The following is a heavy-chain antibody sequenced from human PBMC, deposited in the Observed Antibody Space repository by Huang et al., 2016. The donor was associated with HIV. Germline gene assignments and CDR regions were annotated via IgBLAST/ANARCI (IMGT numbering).Heavy chain of an antibody. CDR2: IYYSGST. Sequence: QVQLQESGPGLVRPSDTLSLPCIVSGVCINRRSYDVGWVRQPKGGGLVWLGSIYYSGSTYDNPSLMSRVTMSIDTSKNEFSLKRGSVTAADTAVYYCARHAGTSRRYYFDFWGRGTLVTVSS. CDR1: GVCINRRSYD. CDR3: ARHAGTSRRYYFDF. V-gene: IGHV4-39*01. J-gene: IGHJ4*02. D-gene: IGHD2-2*01.